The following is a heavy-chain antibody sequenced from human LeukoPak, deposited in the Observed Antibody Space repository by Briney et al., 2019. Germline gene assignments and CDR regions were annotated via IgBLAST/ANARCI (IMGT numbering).Heavy chain of an antibody. CDR1: GYTFTSYA. Sequence: ASVNVSCKASGYTFTSYAMHWVRQAPGQRLEWMGWINAGNGNTKYSQKFQGRVTITRDTSASTAYMELSSLRSEDTAVYYCARMARRAGTVLDYWGQETLVTVSS. CDR2: INAGNGNT. CDR3: ARMARRAGTVLDY. V-gene: IGHV1-3*01. D-gene: IGHD6-19*01. J-gene: IGHJ4*02.